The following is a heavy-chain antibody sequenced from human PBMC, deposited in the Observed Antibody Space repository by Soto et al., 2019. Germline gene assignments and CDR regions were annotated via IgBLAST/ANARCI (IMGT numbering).Heavy chain of an antibody. D-gene: IGHD3-3*02. J-gene: IGHJ4*02. CDR3: AARHFWSGPWTARRLDY. V-gene: IGHV4-4*02. CDR2: ISHSGNA. Sequence: PSETLSLTFAVSGDSINSSHWWNWVRQPPGKGLEWIGQISHSGNANYNPSLTSRVTISVDKSKNHFSLKLTSVTATDTAVYYCAARHFWSGPWTARRLDYWGQGTLVTVSS. CDR1: GDSINSSHW.